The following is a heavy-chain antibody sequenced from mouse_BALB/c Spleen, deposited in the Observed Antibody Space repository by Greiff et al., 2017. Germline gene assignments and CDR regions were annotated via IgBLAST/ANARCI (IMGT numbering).Heavy chain of an antibody. CDR1: GFTFSDFY. V-gene: IGHV7-1*02. D-gene: IGHD2-10*01. CDR3: ARDAAYYGNFAY. Sequence: EVKVVESGGGLVQPGGSLRLSCATSGFTFSDFYMAWVRQPPGRRLEWIAASRNKANDYPTEYSASVKGRFIVSRDTSQSILYLQMNALRAVDTAIYYCARDAAYYGNFAYWGQGTLVTVSA. J-gene: IGHJ3*01. CDR2: SRNKANDYPT.